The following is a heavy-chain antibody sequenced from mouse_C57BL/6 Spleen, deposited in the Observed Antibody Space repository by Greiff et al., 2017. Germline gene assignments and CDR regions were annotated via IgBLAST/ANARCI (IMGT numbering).Heavy chain of an antibody. J-gene: IGHJ2*01. CDR2: IHPTSGST. Sequence: QVQLKQPGAELVKPGASVKLSCKASGYTFTSYWLHWVKQRPGQGLEWIGMIHPTSGSTNYNEKIKSKATLTVDKSSSTAYMQLSSLTSEDSAVYYCARSALWSPGYWGQGTTLTVSS. CDR1: GYTFTSYW. D-gene: IGHD1-1*02. V-gene: IGHV1-64*01. CDR3: ARSALWSPGY.